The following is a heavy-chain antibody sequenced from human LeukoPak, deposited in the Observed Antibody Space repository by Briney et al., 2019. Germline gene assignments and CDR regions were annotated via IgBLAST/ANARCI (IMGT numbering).Heavy chain of an antibody. D-gene: IGHD4-17*01. V-gene: IGHV3-23*01. CDR3: TKDPNGDYVGAFDP. Sequence: GGSLRLSCAASTFTFSRYAMAWVRQAPGKGLEWVSAISPTGASTYYADSVKGRFTISRDNSKNTLSLEMNSLRAEDTAVYYCTKDPNGDYVGAFDPWGQGTLVTVSS. CDR2: ISPTGAST. J-gene: IGHJ5*02. CDR1: TFTFSRYA.